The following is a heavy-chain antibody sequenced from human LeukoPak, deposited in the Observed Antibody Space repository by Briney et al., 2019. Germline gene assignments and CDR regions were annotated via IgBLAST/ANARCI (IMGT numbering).Heavy chain of an antibody. CDR2: INTNTGNP. J-gene: IGHJ5*02. Sequence: ASVKVSCKASGYTFTSYAMNWVRQAPGQGLEWMGWINTNTGNPTYAQGFTGRFVFSLDTSVSTAYLQISSLKAEDTAVYYCARDLRHVDIVATNTFDPWGQGTLVTVSS. CDR1: GYTFTSYA. CDR3: ARDLRHVDIVATNTFDP. V-gene: IGHV7-4-1*02. D-gene: IGHD5-12*01.